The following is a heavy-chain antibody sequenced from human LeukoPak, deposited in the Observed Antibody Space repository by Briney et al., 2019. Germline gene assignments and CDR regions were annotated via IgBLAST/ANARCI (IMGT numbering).Heavy chain of an antibody. V-gene: IGHV3-48*02. CDR2: ISSSSSTM. CDR3: ARLISGYDSY. J-gene: IGHJ4*02. CDR1: GFTFSKYG. Sequence: GGSLRLSCVASGFTFSKYGMNWVRQAPGKGLEWVSYISSSSSTMYYADSVKGRFTISRGNAENSLYLQMDRLRDEDTAIYYCARLISGYDSYWGQGTLVTVS. D-gene: IGHD5-12*01.